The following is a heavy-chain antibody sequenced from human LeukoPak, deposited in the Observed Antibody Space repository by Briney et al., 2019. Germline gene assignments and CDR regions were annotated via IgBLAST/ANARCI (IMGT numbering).Heavy chain of an antibody. CDR3: ARDRVRYFDWLTSDEVRFDY. D-gene: IGHD3-9*01. CDR1: GFTFSSSW. J-gene: IGHJ4*02. V-gene: IGHV3-7*01. CDR2: IKGDGSDK. Sequence: QTGGSLRLSCAASGFTFSSSWMTWVRQAPGKGLEWLANIKGDGSDKNYVDSVKGRFTISRDNAKNSLFLQMNSLRAEDTAVYYCARDRVRYFDWLTSDEVRFDYWGQGTLVTVSS.